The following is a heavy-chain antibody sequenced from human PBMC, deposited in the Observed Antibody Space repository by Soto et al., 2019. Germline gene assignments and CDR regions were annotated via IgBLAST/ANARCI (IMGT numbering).Heavy chain of an antibody. J-gene: IGHJ2*01. V-gene: IGHV3-9*01. CDR2: ISWNSGSI. CDR1: GFTFDDYA. CDR3: AKVQEDWYFDL. Sequence: EVQLVESGGGLVQPGRSLRLSCAASGFTFDDYAMHWVRQAPGKGLEWVSGISWNSGSIGYADSVKGRFTISRDNAKNSLYLQMNSLRAEDTALYYCAKVQEDWYFDLWGRGTLVTVSS.